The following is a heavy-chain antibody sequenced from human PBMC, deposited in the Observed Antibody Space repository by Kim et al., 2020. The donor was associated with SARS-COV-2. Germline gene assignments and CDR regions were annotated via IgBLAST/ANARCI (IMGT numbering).Heavy chain of an antibody. CDR3: AKGPVVAGIDVLDI. V-gene: IGHV3-23*01. Sequence: ADSVKGRFTISRDNSKNTLYLQMNSLRAEDTAVFYCAKGPVVAGIDVLDIWGQGTVVTVSS. D-gene: IGHD6-19*01. J-gene: IGHJ3*02.